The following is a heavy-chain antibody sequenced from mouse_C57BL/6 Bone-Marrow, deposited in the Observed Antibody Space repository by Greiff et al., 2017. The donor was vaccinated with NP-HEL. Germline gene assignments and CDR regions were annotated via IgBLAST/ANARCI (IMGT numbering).Heavy chain of an antibody. CDR1: GYTFTSYW. Sequence: VKLQQPGAELVRPGSSVKLSCKASGYTFTSYWMHWVKQRPIQGLEWIGNIDPSDSDTHYNQKFKDKATLTVDKSSSTAYMQLSSLTSEDYAVYYCARDGLAWFAYWGQGTLVTVSA. CDR2: IDPSDSDT. D-gene: IGHD2-3*01. V-gene: IGHV1-52*01. CDR3: ARDGLAWFAY. J-gene: IGHJ3*01.